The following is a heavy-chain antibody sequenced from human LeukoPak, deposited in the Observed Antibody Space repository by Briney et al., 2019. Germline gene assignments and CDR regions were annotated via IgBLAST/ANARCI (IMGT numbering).Heavy chain of an antibody. CDR3: ARDIYPDSSGTAFDS. J-gene: IGHJ4*02. CDR2: VTSGGSP. V-gene: IGHV3-23*01. Sequence: PGGSLRLSCDASGFTFSSYGMNWVRQAPGEGLEWVSGVTSGGSPYYADSVQGRFTVSRDNTKNTLYVQMNSLRAEDTALYYCARDIYPDSSGTAFDSWGQGTLVTVSS. D-gene: IGHD3-22*01. CDR1: GFTFSSYG.